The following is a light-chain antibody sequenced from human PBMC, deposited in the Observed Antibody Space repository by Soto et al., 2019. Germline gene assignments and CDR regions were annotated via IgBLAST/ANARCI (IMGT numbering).Light chain of an antibody. CDR2: EVS. CDR3: SSYAGSNNVV. V-gene: IGLV2-8*01. J-gene: IGLJ2*01. CDR1: SSDVGGYNY. Sequence: QSALTQSPSASGSPGQSVTISCTGTSSDVGGYNYVSWYQQHPGKAPKLILYEVSKRPSGVPDRFSGSKSGNTASLTVSGLQAEDEADYYCSSYAGSNNVVFGGGTKVTVL.